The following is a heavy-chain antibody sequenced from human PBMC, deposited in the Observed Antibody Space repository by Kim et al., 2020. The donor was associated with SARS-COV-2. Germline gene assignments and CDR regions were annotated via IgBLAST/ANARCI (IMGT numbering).Heavy chain of an antibody. CDR2: IIPICGTA. CDR3: ARERGKYCDDCSELRVDP. D-gene: IGHD3-22*01. Sequence: SVKVSCKASGNTFISYSIRWVRQAPGQGLEWMGEIIPICGTANYAQKFQGRVTITTDESTSTAYMELSSLRSEDTAVYYCARERGKYCDDCSELRVDPW. CDR1: GNTFISYS. J-gene: IGHJ5*02. V-gene: IGHV1-69*05.